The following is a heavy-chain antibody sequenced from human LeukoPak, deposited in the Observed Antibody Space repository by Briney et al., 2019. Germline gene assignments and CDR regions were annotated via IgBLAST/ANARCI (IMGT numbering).Heavy chain of an antibody. J-gene: IGHJ4*02. CDR2: ISSSGSII. V-gene: IGHV3-48*01. CDR1: GFTFSSYN. Sequence: PGGSLTLSCSASGFTFSSYNMEWVRQAPGKGLEWVSYISSSGSIIEYADSVKGRFTISRDNAKNSLYLQMNSLRAEDTAVYYCARGFEAAGSDYWGQGTLITVSS. CDR3: ARGFEAAGSDY. D-gene: IGHD6-25*01.